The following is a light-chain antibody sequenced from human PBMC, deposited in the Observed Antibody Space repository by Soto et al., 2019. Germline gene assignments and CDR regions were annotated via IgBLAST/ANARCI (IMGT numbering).Light chain of an antibody. Sequence: TQSPDSLAVSLGEGSAINCRSGQRVLYSSNNKNYLAWYQQKPGQAPRLLIYDASNRATGIPARFSGSGSGTDFTLTISSLEPEDFAVYYCQQRSNWPPITFGQGTRLEIK. CDR3: QQRSNWPPIT. CDR2: DAS. J-gene: IGKJ5*01. CDR1: QRVLYSSNNKNY. V-gene: IGKV3-11*01.